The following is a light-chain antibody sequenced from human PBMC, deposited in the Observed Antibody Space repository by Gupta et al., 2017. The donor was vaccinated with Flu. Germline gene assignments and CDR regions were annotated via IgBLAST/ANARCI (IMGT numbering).Light chain of an antibody. V-gene: IGKV3-15*01. Sequence: EIVMTQSPPTLSVSHGDRATVSCRASRSFSNDLAWYQQKPGQAPRLLIYGASFRATGIPARFSGSGCGTEFTLTISSLQSDDFATYYCQQYNDWPQFTFGPGTKVEFK. CDR1: RSFSND. J-gene: IGKJ3*01. CDR2: GAS. CDR3: QQYNDWPQFT.